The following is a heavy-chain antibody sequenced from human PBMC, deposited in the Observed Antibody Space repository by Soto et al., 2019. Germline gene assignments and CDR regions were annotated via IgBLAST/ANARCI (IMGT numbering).Heavy chain of an antibody. D-gene: IGHD2-2*01. CDR3: ARIPYGGVPADGTRDYYDYGTDV. Sequence: SGPTLVNPTQTLTLTCTFSGFSLSTSGMCVSWIRQPPGKALEWLALIDWDDDKYYSTSLKTRLTISKDTSKNQVVLTMTNMDPVDTATYYCARIPYGGVPADGTRDYYDYGTDVWGKGT. V-gene: IGHV2-70*01. CDR2: IDWDDDK. J-gene: IGHJ6*04. CDR1: GFSLSTSGMC.